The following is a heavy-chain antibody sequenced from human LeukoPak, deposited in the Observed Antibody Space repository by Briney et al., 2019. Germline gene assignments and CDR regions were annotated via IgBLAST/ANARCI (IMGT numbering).Heavy chain of an antibody. CDR2: IYYTGST. V-gene: IGHV4-39*07. D-gene: IGHD3-16*01. CDR1: GVSISSNTFS. J-gene: IGHJ4*02. CDR3: ATVGDYIWGSYNDY. Sequence: SETLSLTCNVSGVSISSNTFSWGWIRQPPGKGLEWIGNIYYTGSTYFNPSLTSRVTISIDTSRNQFSLHLSSVTAADTAVYYCATVGDYIWGSYNDYWGQGTLVTVSS.